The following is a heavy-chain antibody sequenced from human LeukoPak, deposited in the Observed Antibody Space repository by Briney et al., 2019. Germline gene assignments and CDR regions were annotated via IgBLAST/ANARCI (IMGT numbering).Heavy chain of an antibody. D-gene: IGHD6-13*01. Sequence: QPGGSLRLSCVASGFTYSSYWMHWVRQAPGKGLVWVSRISSDGRSTDYADSVKGRFTISRDNAKNTLSLQMNSLRAEDTAVYYCVRVSAGRFDPWGQGTLVTVSS. CDR1: GFTYSSYW. J-gene: IGHJ5*02. CDR3: VRVSAGRFDP. CDR2: ISSDGRST. V-gene: IGHV3-74*01.